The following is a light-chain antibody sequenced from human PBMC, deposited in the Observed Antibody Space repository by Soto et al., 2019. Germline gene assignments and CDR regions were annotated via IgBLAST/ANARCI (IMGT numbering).Light chain of an antibody. Sequence: EIVMTQSPATLSVSPGESATLSCRASQSVSSNLAWYQHKPGQAPRLLISGASTRATGIPTRFSGSGSGTEFTLTISSLQSEDFAVYYCQQYNNWPITFGQGTRLEIK. V-gene: IGKV3-15*01. CDR3: QQYNNWPIT. J-gene: IGKJ5*01. CDR2: GAS. CDR1: QSVSSN.